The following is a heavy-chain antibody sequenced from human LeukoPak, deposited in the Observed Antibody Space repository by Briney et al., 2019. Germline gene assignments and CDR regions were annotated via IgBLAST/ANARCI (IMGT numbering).Heavy chain of an antibody. D-gene: IGHD2-2*01. J-gene: IGHJ5*02. CDR1: GYTFTSYY. V-gene: IGHV1-46*01. Sequence: GASVKVSCKASGYTFTSYYMHWVRQAPGQGLEWMGIINPSGGSTSYAQKFQGRVTMTRDMSTSTVYMELSSLRSVDTAVYYCARDGGDIVVVPAAYNWFDPWGQGTLVTVSS. CDR2: INPSGGST. CDR3: ARDGGDIVVVPAAYNWFDP.